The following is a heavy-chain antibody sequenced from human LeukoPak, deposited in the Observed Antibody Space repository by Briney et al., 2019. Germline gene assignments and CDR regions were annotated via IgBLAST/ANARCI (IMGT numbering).Heavy chain of an antibody. V-gene: IGHV4-4*07. CDR2: IYTSGST. D-gene: IGHD3-9*01. J-gene: IGHJ5*02. CDR1: GGSISSYY. CDR3: ARGQYDILTGYSSNWFDP. Sequence: SETLSLTCTVSGGSISSYYWSWIRQPAGKGLEWIGRIYTSGSTNYNPSLKSRVTMSVDTSKNQFSLKLSSVTAADTAVYYRARGQYDILTGYSSNWFDPWGQGTLVTVSS.